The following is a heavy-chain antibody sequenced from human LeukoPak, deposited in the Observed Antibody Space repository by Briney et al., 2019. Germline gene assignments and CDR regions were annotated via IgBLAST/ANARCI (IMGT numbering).Heavy chain of an antibody. CDR2: ISSSSSYI. J-gene: IGHJ4*02. CDR1: GFTFSSYS. Sequence: GGSLRLSCAASGFTFSSYSMNWVRQAPGKGLEWVSSISSSSSYIYYADSVKGRFTISRDNSKNTLYLQMNSLRAEDTAVYYCARDEGVWLFDYWGQGTLVTVSS. CDR3: ARDEGVWLFDY. V-gene: IGHV3-21*01. D-gene: IGHD5-18*01.